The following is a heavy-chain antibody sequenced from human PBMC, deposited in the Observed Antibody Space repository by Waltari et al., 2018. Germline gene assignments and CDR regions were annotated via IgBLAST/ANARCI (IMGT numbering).Heavy chain of an antibody. Sequence: QVQLQESGPGLVKPSQTRSLTCTVSGGSISSGGYSWSWIRQHPGKGLEWIGYIYYSGSTYYNPSLKSRVTISVDTSKNQFSLKLSSVTAADTAVYYCARAKDGSGIGYWGQGTLVTVSS. CDR2: IYYSGST. D-gene: IGHD3-10*01. CDR1: GGSISSGGYS. V-gene: IGHV4-31*03. J-gene: IGHJ4*02. CDR3: ARAKDGSGIGY.